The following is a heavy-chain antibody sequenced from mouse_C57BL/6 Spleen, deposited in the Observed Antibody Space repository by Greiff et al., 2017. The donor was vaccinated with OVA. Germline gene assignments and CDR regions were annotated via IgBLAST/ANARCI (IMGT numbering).Heavy chain of an antibody. D-gene: IGHD1-1*01. CDR2: ISDGGSYT. V-gene: IGHV5-4*01. J-gene: IGHJ1*03. Sequence: EVKVVESGGGLVKPGGSLKLSCAASGFTFSSYAMSWVRQTPEKRLEWVATISDGGSYTYYPDNVKGRFTISRDNAKNNLYLQMSHLKSEDTAMYYCAREVTTVVADWYFDVWGTGTTVTVSS. CDR1: GFTFSSYA. CDR3: AREVTTVVADWYFDV.